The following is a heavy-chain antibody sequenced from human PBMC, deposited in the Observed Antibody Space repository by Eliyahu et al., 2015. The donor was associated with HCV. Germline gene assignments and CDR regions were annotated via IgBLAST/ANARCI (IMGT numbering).Heavy chain of an antibody. Sequence: QITLKESGPTLVKPTQTLTLTCSFSGFSLXTPGVVXAWIRQPXGKALEWLVVAYWNGDKRXSPSLVSRLTVTKDTSKNQVVLTMTNMDPVDTATYYCGHRIESYDYHGLDVWGQGTTVTVSS. V-gene: IGHV2-5*01. J-gene: IGHJ6*02. CDR1: GFSLXTPGVV. CDR3: GHRIESYDYHGLDV. CDR2: AYWNGDK. D-gene: IGHD3-22*01.